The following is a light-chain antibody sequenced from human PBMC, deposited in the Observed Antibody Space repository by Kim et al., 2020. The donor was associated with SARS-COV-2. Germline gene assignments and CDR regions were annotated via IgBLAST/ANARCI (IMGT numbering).Light chain of an antibody. CDR3: RQYDNLPPS. Sequence: DIQMTQSPSSLSASVGDRVTITCQASQDISNYLNWYQQKPGKAPKLLIYDASNLETGVPSRFSGSGSGTDFTFTISSLQPEDIATYYCRQYDNLPPSSVRGTRLE. V-gene: IGKV1-33*01. J-gene: IGKJ5*01. CDR2: DAS. CDR1: QDISNY.